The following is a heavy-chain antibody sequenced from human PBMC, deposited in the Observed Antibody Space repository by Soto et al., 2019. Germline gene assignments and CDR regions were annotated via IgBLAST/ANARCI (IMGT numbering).Heavy chain of an antibody. CDR2: ISAYNGNT. Sequence: QVQLVQSGAEVKKPGASVKVSCKASGYTFTSYGISWVRQAPGQGLEWMGWISAYNGNTNYAQKLQGRGTIPTVTSTSTAYMELRSLRSDDTAVQYCARDGCSSTSCYGGNKWFDPWGQGTLVTVSS. CDR1: GYTFTSYG. V-gene: IGHV1-18*01. J-gene: IGHJ5*02. CDR3: ARDGCSSTSCYGGNKWFDP. D-gene: IGHD2-2*01.